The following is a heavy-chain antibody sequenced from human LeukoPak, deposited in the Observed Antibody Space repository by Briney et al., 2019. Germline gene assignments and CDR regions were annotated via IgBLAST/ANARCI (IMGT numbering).Heavy chain of an antibody. J-gene: IGHJ5*01. CDR1: GFTFSNYW. D-gene: IGHD3-9*01. V-gene: IGHV3-7*01. CDR2: IKQDGSEK. CDR3: ARDIGYDTFDS. Sequence: GGSLRLSCAASGFTFSNYWMSWVRQAPGKGLEWVANIKQDGSEKYYVDSVKGRFTISRDNAKNSLYLQMNSLRAEDTAVYYCARDIGYDTFDSWGQGTLVTVSS.